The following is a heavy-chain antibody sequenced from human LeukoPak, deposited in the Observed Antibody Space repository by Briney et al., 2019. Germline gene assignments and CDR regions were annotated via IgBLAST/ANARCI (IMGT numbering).Heavy chain of an antibody. CDR1: GGSISSYY. V-gene: IGHV4-59*01. D-gene: IGHD3-22*01. Sequence: SETLSLTCTVSGGSISSYYWSWIRQPPGKGLEWIGYIYYSGSTNYNPSLKSRVTISVDTSKNQFSLKLSSVTAADTAVYYCARGPKRDYYDSRGARSFDYWGQGTLVTVSS. CDR2: IYYSGST. CDR3: ARGPKRDYYDSRGARSFDY. J-gene: IGHJ4*02.